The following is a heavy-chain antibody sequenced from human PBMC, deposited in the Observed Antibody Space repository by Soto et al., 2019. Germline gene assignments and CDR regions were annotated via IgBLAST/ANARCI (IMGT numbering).Heavy chain of an antibody. CDR1: GFIFDDFA. V-gene: IGHV3-9*01. CDR3: AKGNHDYGDDDN. CDR2: ISGSSGTI. D-gene: IGHD4-17*01. J-gene: IGHJ4*02. Sequence: EVQLVESGGGLVQPGRSLRLSCAASGFIFDDFAMHWVRQAPGKGLEWVSGISGSSGTIGYADSVKGLFTISRDNAKNSLYLQMNSLRPEDTALYYCAKGNHDYGDDDNWGQGNLVTVSS.